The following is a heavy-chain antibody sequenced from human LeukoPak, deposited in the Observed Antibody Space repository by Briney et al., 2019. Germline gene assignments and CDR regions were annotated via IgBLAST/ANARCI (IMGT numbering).Heavy chain of an antibody. CDR2: LSQSART. D-gene: IGHD6-25*01. CDR1: GRSIGSINW. J-gene: IGHJ4*02. CDR3: ARKNIPSPRIRYSSDWNGRAFDY. V-gene: IGHV4-4*02. Sequence: PSGTLSLTCAVSGRSIGSINWGRWVRQPTGQGLEWIGELSQSARTKHNPSLKGRVPISTDKPKHPPSLKLSSVTAADTAVYSCARKNIPSPRIRYSSDWNGRAFDYWGQGTLVTVSS.